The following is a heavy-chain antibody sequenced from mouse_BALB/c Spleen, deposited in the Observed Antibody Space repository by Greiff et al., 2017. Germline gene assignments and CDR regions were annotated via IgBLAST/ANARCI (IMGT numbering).Heavy chain of an antibody. CDR1: GFTFSNYW. D-gene: IGHD2-1*01. V-gene: IGHV6-6*02. CDR2: IRLKSNNYAT. Sequence: EVKLMESGGGLVQPGGSMKLSCVASGFTFSNYWMNWVRQSPEKGLEWVAEIRLKSNNYATHYAESVKGRFTISRDDSKSSVYLQMNNLRAEDTGIYYCTPYGNWYFDVWGAGTTVTVSS. CDR3: TPYGNWYFDV. J-gene: IGHJ1*01.